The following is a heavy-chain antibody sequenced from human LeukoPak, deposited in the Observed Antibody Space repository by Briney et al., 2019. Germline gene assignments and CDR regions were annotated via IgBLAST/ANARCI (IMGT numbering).Heavy chain of an antibody. CDR1: GYTFTDYY. V-gene: IGHV1-2*06. J-gene: IGHJ4*02. Sequence: GASVKVSCKASGYTFTDYYMHWVRQAPGQGLEWVGRINPNSGGTNYAQKFQGRVTMTRDTSIGTAYMELTRLTSDDTAVYYCAKAKTIVGTFGFDYWGQGTLVTVSS. CDR3: AKAKTIVGTFGFDY. CDR2: INPNSGGT. D-gene: IGHD2/OR15-2a*01.